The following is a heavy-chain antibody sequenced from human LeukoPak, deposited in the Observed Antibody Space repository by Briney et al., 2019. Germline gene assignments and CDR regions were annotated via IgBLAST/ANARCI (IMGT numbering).Heavy chain of an antibody. D-gene: IGHD6-19*01. CDR3: AKRHSSGWYVSGYYFDY. CDR2: ISGSGGST. J-gene: IGHJ4*02. CDR1: GFTFSSYA. Sequence: RSGGSLRLSCAASGFTFSSYAMSWVRQAPGKGLERVSAISGSGGSTYYADSVKGRFTISRDNSKNTLYLQMNSLRAEDTAVYYCAKRHSSGWYVSGYYFDYWGQGTLVTLSS. V-gene: IGHV3-23*01.